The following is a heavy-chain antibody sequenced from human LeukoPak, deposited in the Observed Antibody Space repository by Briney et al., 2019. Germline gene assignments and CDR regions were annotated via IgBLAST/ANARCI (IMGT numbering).Heavy chain of an antibody. Sequence: PSETLSLTCAVYGGSFSGYYWSWIRQPPGKGLEWIGEINHSGSTNYNPSLKSRVTISVDRSKNQFSLKLSSVTAADTAVYYCARDLRELDTYYFDYWGQGTLVTVSS. CDR2: INHSGST. CDR1: GGSFSGYY. D-gene: IGHD1-1*01. J-gene: IGHJ4*02. V-gene: IGHV4-34*01. CDR3: ARDLRELDTYYFDY.